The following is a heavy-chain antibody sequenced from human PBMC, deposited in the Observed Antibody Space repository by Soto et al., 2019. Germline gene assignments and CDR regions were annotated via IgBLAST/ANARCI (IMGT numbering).Heavy chain of an antibody. CDR3: AGSYDSSGYLFDY. CDR1: GGTFSSYA. Sequence: SVKVSCKASGGTFSSYAISWVRQAPGQGLEWMGGIIPIFGTANYAQKFQGRVTITADESTSTAYMELSSLRSEDTAVYYCAGSYDSSGYLFDYWGQGTLVTVSS. J-gene: IGHJ4*02. D-gene: IGHD3-22*01. CDR2: IIPIFGTA. V-gene: IGHV1-69*13.